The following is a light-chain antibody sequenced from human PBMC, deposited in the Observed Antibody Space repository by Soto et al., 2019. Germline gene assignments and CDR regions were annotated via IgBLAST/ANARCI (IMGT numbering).Light chain of an antibody. CDR3: SAYTSSSVV. CDR2: DVR. Sequence: QSALTQPASVSGSPGQSITISCTGTSSDVGGYNYVSWYQQHPGKAPKLMIYDVRNRPSGVSNRFSGSKSGNTASLTISGLQAEDEADYYCSAYTSSSVVFGGGTKLTVL. J-gene: IGLJ2*01. CDR1: SSDVGGYNY. V-gene: IGLV2-14*01.